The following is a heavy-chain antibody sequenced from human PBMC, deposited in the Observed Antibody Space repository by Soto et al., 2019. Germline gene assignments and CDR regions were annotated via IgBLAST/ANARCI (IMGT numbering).Heavy chain of an antibody. Sequence: LSLTCAASGFTLSHSWMSWVRQAPGKGLEWVAYITQDGSEKNYVDSVKGRFTISRDNAKNSLYLQMNSLRGEDTAVYYCTRDRAQAYWGQGTLVTVSS. CDR1: GFTLSHSW. J-gene: IGHJ4*02. CDR3: TRDRAQAY. CDR2: ITQDGSEK. D-gene: IGHD3-10*01. V-gene: IGHV3-7*01.